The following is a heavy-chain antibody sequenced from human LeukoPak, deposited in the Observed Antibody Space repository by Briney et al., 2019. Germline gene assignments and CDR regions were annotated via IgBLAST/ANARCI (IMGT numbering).Heavy chain of an antibody. V-gene: IGHV4-59*12. Sequence: SETLSLTCTVSGGPISSYYWSWIRQPPGKGLEWIGYIYYSGSTYYNPSLKSRVTISVDTSKNQFSLKLSSVTAADTAVYYCARGNPPLLLWFGELYPDNYYYYYMDVWGKGTTVTVSS. D-gene: IGHD3-10*01. J-gene: IGHJ6*03. CDR1: GGPISSYY. CDR2: IYYSGST. CDR3: ARGNPPLLLWFGELYPDNYYYYYMDV.